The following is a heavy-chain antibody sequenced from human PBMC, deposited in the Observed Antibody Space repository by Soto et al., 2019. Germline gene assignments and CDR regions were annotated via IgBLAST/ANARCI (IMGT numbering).Heavy chain of an antibody. Sequence: SGPTLVNPTETLTLTCTVSGLSLSNGRLGVSWIRQPPGKALEWLAHIFSNDEKSYSTSLKSRLTISKDTSKSQVVLRMTNMDPVDTGRYYCARALFYSDSDGYYFEFDYWGPGTLVTVSS. D-gene: IGHD3-22*01. V-gene: IGHV2-26*01. CDR3: ARALFYSDSDGYYFEFDY. J-gene: IGHJ4*02. CDR1: GLSLSNGRLG. CDR2: IFSNDEK.